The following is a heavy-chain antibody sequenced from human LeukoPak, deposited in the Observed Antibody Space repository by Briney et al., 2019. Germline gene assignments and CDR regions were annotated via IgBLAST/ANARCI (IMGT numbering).Heavy chain of an antibody. Sequence: PSETLSLTCTVSGGSISSYYWTWIRQPPGKGLDWIGYISYSGNTNYNPSLKSRVTISLDTSKNQFSLKLSSVTAADTAVYYCAKGARWQDYWGRGTLVTASS. CDR3: AKGARWQDY. V-gene: IGHV4-59*01. J-gene: IGHJ4*02. CDR2: ISYSGNT. CDR1: GGSISSYY. D-gene: IGHD4-23*01.